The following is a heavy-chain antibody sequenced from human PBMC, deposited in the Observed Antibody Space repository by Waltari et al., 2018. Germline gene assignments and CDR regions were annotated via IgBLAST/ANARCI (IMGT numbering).Heavy chain of an antibody. CDR1: GGSIGVFY. CDR3: ARGGGGDWEWFDP. Sequence: QVQLQESGPSLLKPSETLSLICTVSGGSIGVFYWSWVRQPPGKGLDWIGYIYYTGSTNFNPSLKSRVTMSVDTSKIQFSLKLSSVTAADTAFYYCARGGGGDWEWFDPWGQGTLVTVSS. V-gene: IGHV4-59*01. J-gene: IGHJ5*02. D-gene: IGHD2-21*02. CDR2: IYYTGST.